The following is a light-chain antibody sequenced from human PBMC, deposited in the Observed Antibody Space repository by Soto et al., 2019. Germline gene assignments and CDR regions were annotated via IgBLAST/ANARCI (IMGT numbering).Light chain of an antibody. CDR3: SSYTPSSTPFL. V-gene: IGLV2-14*01. J-gene: IGLJ1*01. Sequence: QSVLTQPASVSGSPGQSITISCTGTSSDIGGYDFVSWYQQHPGKAPKLIIYDVSNRPSGVSNRFSGSKSGNTASLAISGLQADDEADYYCSSYTPSSTPFLFATGTKVTVL. CDR2: DVS. CDR1: SSDIGGYDF.